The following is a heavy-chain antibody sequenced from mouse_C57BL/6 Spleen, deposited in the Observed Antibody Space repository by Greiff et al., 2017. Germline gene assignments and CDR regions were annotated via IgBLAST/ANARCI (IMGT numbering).Heavy chain of an antibody. CDR2: INPNNGGT. Sequence: VQLQQSGPELVKPGASVKISCKASGYTFTDYYMNWVKQSHGKSLEWIGDINPNNGGTSYNQKFKGKATLTVDKSSSTAYMELRSLTSEDSAVYYCARHDYDAPYYAMDYWGQGTSVTVSS. V-gene: IGHV1-26*01. CDR3: ARHDYDAPYYAMDY. CDR1: GYTFTDYY. D-gene: IGHD2-4*01. J-gene: IGHJ4*01.